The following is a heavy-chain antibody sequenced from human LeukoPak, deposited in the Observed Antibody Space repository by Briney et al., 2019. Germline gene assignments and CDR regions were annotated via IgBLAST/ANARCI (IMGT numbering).Heavy chain of an antibody. V-gene: IGHV3-9*01. D-gene: IGHD3-10*01. CDR1: GFTFDDYA. Sequence: PGGSLRLSCAASGFTFDDYAMHWVRQAPGKGLEWVSGISWNSGSIGYADSVKGRFTISRDNAKNSLYLQMNSLRAEDTALYYCAKDIWTRWGQGTLVTVSS. CDR3: AKDIWTR. J-gene: IGHJ4*02. CDR2: ISWNSGSI.